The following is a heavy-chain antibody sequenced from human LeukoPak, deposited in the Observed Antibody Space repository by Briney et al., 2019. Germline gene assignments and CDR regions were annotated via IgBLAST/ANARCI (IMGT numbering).Heavy chain of an antibody. V-gene: IGHV3-30*02. Sequence: GGSLRLSCAASGFTFSSHGMHWVSQTPGKGLEWVGFIRYDGSDNWNADSVKGRFTISRDNSKNTLYLQMNSLRAEDTALYYCAKDGYGAAHDYWGQGTLVTVSS. J-gene: IGHJ4*02. D-gene: IGHD3-22*01. CDR3: AKDGYGAAHDY. CDR1: GFTFSSHG. CDR2: IRYDGSDN.